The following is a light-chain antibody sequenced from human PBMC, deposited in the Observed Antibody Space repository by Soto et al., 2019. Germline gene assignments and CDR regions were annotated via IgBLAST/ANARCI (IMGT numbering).Light chain of an antibody. J-gene: IGLJ2*01. Sequence: QSVLSQPASVSGSPGQTITISCTATTSDVDDNKSVSWYQQHPGTAPKLMIYEVTYRPSGVSHRFSGSRSDTAASLTISGLQSDDEAEYYCSSYTTNKTRVFGGGTKVTVL. CDR2: EVT. V-gene: IGLV2-14*01. CDR3: SSYTTNKTRV. CDR1: TSDVDDNKS.